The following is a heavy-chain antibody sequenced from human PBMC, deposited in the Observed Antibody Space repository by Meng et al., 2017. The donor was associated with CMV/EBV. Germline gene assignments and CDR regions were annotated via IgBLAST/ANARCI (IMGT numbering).Heavy chain of an antibody. D-gene: IGHD5-18*01. CDR1: GFTFSSYA. V-gene: IGHV3-30-3*01. CDR3: ARDRAAMDPYYYYGMDV. J-gene: IGHJ6*02. CDR2: ISYDGSNK. Sequence: GGSLRLSCAASGFTFSSYAMHWVRQAPGKGLEWVAVISYDGSNKYYADSVKGRFTISRDNSKNTLYLQMNSLRAEDTAVYYCARDRAAMDPYYYYGMDVWGQGTTVTVSS.